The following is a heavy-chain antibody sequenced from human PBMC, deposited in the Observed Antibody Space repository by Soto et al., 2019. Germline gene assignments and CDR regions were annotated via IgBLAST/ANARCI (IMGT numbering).Heavy chain of an antibody. J-gene: IGHJ2*01. Sequence: QVQLVQSGAEVKKPGSSVKVSCKASGGTFSSYAVSWVRQAPGKGLEWMGGIIPIFGTANYAQKFQGRVTITADESTSTAYMELSSLRSEDTAVSYCAREDYGDTPRYFDLWGRGTLVTVSS. CDR3: AREDYGDTPRYFDL. V-gene: IGHV1-69*01. CDR2: IIPIFGTA. CDR1: GGTFSSYA. D-gene: IGHD4-17*01.